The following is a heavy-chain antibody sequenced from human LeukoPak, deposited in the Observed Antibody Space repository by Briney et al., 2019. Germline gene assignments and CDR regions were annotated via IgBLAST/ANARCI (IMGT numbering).Heavy chain of an antibody. CDR2: IHFSGGST. CDR3: ARVLGSGYSDY. Sequence: SETLSLTCTVSGGSISSYYWSWIRQPAGKGLEWIGYIHFSGGSTQYNPSLKSRLTISVDTSKNHFSLKLSSVTAADTAIYYCARVLGSGYSDYWGQGTLVTVSS. V-gene: IGHV4-59*01. D-gene: IGHD2-15*01. J-gene: IGHJ4*02. CDR1: GGSISSYY.